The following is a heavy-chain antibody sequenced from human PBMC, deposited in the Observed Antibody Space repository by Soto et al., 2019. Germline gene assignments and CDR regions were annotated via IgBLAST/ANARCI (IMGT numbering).Heavy chain of an antibody. Sequence: GASVKVSCKSSGYTFISHSITWVRQAPGQGLEWMGRISAYNGNTNYAQKLQGRVTMTTDTSTNTAYMELRNLRSDDTAVYYCARGAFCGGAPGCRDMDVWGQGTTVT. V-gene: IGHV1-18*01. CDR2: ISAYNGNT. D-gene: IGHD2-21*01. CDR1: GYTFISHS. J-gene: IGHJ6*02. CDR3: ARGAFCGGAPGCRDMDV.